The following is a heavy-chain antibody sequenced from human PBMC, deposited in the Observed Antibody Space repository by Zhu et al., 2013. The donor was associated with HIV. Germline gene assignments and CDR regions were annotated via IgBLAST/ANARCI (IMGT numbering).Heavy chain of an antibody. D-gene: IGHD1-7*01. CDR2: IGTHNSHT. Sequence: VQLVQSGAEVKKPGASVKVFCQTSGYPFTNYDIRWVRQSTGQGLEWMGWIGTHNSHTKSSQQFQGRLSMTTDTLTRTAYMELRSLRSDDSALYFCARDRSERQLLADYYYYGLDVWGQGTTVTVSS. J-gene: IGHJ6*02. CDR1: GYPFTNYD. V-gene: IGHV1-18*01. CDR3: ARDRSERQLLADYYYYGLDV.